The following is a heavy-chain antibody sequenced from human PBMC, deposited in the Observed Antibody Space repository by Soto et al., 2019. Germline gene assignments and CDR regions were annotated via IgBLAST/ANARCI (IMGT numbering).Heavy chain of an antibody. Sequence: ASVKVSCKAFGYSFINFYLHWVRQAPGQGLEWMGGINPKNDDANYAQKFQGRVTMTRDTSISVAYMELSGLNSGDTAVYYCARDDTGANFGSWGQGTLVTVSS. D-gene: IGHD2-8*02. CDR2: INPKNDDA. J-gene: IGHJ4*02. CDR1: GYSFINFY. CDR3: ARDDTGANFGS. V-gene: IGHV1-2*02.